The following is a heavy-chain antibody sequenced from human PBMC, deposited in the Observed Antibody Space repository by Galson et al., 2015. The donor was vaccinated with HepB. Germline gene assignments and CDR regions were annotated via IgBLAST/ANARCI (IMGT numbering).Heavy chain of an antibody. CDR3: ARVPYYYDSSGYSPQQHNAFDI. CDR1: GGSFSGYY. Sequence: ETLSLTCAVYGGSFSGYYWSWIRQPPGKGLEWIGEINHSGSTNYNPSLKSRVTISVDTSKNQFSLKLSSVTAADTAVYYCARVPYYYDSSGYSPQQHNAFDIWGQGTMVTVSS. J-gene: IGHJ3*02. V-gene: IGHV4-34*01. CDR2: INHSGST. D-gene: IGHD3-22*01.